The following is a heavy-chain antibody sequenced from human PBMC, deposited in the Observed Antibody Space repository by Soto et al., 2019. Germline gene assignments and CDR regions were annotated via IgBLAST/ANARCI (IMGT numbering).Heavy chain of an antibody. J-gene: IGHJ5*02. CDR1: GFSLSTSEVG. CDR3: AYRHIVRGVSIWFDP. Sequence: QITLKESGPTLVKPTQTLTLTCTCSGFSLSTSEVGVGWIRQPPGKALEWLALIYWNDDKRYSPSLKSRLTITKDTSKNQVVLTMTNMDPVDTATYYCAYRHIVRGVSIWFDPWGPGTLVTVSS. D-gene: IGHD3-10*01. CDR2: IYWNDDK. V-gene: IGHV2-5*01.